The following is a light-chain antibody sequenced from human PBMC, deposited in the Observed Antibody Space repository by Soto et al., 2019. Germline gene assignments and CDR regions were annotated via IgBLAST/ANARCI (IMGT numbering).Light chain of an antibody. Sequence: DIQMTQSPSTLSASVGDRVTITCRASQSISSWLSWYQQQLGSAPRLLIYDAASLESGVPSRFSGSGYGTEFTLTISSLQPDDFAAYYCQQYNTYSSLTFGGGTKVEIK. CDR2: DAA. CDR3: QQYNTYSSLT. CDR1: QSISSW. V-gene: IGKV1-5*01. J-gene: IGKJ4*01.